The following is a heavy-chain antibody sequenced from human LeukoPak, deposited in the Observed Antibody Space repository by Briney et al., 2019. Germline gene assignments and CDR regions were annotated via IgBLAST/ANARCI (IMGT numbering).Heavy chain of an antibody. J-gene: IGHJ4*02. CDR3: ARHGYDYYGSGSFRPFFDY. CDR2: IYTSGST. CDR1: GGSMSSYY. Sequence: PSETLSFTCTASGGSMSSYYWSWIRQPPGKGLEWIGYIYTSGSTNYNPSLKSRVTISVDTSKNQFSLKLSSVTAADTAVYYCARHGYDYYGSGSFRPFFDYWGQGTLVTVSS. V-gene: IGHV4-4*09. D-gene: IGHD3-10*01.